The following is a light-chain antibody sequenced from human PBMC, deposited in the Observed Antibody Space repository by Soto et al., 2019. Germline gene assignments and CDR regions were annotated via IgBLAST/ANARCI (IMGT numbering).Light chain of an antibody. CDR2: DAS. CDR1: QSVSSY. CDR3: QQRSNWIT. Sequence: EIVLTQSPATLSLSPGERATLSCRASQSVSSYLAWYQQKPGQAPRLLIYDASNRATGIPARFSGSGSGTDFTLTISSLEPEDFAVYYCQQRSNWITGGQGTRLEIK. J-gene: IGKJ5*01. V-gene: IGKV3-11*01.